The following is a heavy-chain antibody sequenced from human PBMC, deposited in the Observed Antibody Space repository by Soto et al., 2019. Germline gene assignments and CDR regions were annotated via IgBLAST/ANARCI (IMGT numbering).Heavy chain of an antibody. Sequence: ASVKVSFKVSGYTLTELSMHWVRQAPGKGLEWMGGFDPEDGETIYAQKFQGRVTMTEDTSTDTAYMELSSLRSEDTAVYYCATGGAVAGTSTTFDYWGQGTLVTVSS. J-gene: IGHJ4*02. CDR3: ATGGAVAGTSTTFDY. CDR2: FDPEDGET. CDR1: GYTLTELS. D-gene: IGHD6-19*01. V-gene: IGHV1-24*01.